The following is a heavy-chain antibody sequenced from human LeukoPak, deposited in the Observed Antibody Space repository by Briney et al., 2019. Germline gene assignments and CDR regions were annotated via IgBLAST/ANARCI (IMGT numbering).Heavy chain of an antibody. V-gene: IGHV3-21*01. CDR3: ARDAGITGTTGLDY. D-gene: IGHD1-7*01. J-gene: IGHJ4*02. CDR1: GFTFSTYS. Sequence: PGGSLRLSCAASGFTFSTYSMDWVRQAPGMGLEWVSSISSTSSYIYYADSVKGRFTISRDNAKNSLYLQMNGLRAEDTAVYFCARDAGITGTTGLDYWGQGTLVTVSS. CDR2: ISSTSSYI.